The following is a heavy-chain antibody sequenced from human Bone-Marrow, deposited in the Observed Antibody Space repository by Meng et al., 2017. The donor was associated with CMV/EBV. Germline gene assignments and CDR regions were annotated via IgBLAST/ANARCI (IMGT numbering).Heavy chain of an antibody. CDR2: ISWNSGSI. CDR3: AKVWAYYDFWSGLDV. CDR1: GFTFDDYA. Sequence: LSLTCAASGFTFDDYAMHWVRQAPGKGLEWVSGISWNSGSIGYADSVKGRFTISRDNSKNTLYLQMNSLRAEDTAVYYCAKVWAYYDFWSGLDVWGQGTTVTVSS. J-gene: IGHJ6*02. D-gene: IGHD3-3*01. V-gene: IGHV3-9*01.